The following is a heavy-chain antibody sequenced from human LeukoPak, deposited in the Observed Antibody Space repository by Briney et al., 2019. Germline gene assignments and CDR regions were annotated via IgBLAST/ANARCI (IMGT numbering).Heavy chain of an antibody. J-gene: IGHJ4*02. CDR2: INPEGSEK. V-gene: IGHV3-7*01. CDR1: GLTFSSSW. D-gene: IGHD5-18*01. Sequence: GGSLRLPCAVSGLTFSSSWMDWVRQAPGKGLEWVASINPEGSEKYSADSVKGRFTISRDNAKNSLYLQMDSLRVEDTAFYYCARDLAYSRLDYWGQGMLVTVSS. CDR3: ARDLAYSRLDY.